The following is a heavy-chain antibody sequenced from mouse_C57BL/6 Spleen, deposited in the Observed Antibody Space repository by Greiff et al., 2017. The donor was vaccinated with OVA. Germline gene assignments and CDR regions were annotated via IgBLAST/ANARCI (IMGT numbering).Heavy chain of an antibody. CDR1: GFTFSSYG. J-gene: IGHJ2*01. Sequence: EVQRVESGGDLVKPGGSLKLSCAASGFTFSSYGMSWVRQTPDKRLEWVVTISSGGSYTYYPDSVKGRFTISRDNAKNTLYLQMCSLKSEDTAMYYCARLGRNYFDYWGQGTTLTVSS. CDR2: ISSGGSYT. V-gene: IGHV5-6*01. D-gene: IGHD4-1*01. CDR3: ARLGRNYFDY.